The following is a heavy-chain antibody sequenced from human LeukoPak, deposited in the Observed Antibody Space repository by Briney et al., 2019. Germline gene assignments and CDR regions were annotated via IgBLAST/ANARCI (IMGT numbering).Heavy chain of an antibody. J-gene: IGHJ4*02. CDR1: GYTLTELS. CDR3: ATAAHQRIAAPDY. Sequence: SVKVSCKVSGYTLTELSMHWVRQAPGKGLEWMGGFDPEDGETIYAQKFQGRVTMTEDTSTDTAYMELSSLRSEDTAVYYCATAAHQRIAAPDYWGQGTLVTVSS. D-gene: IGHD6-6*01. V-gene: IGHV1-24*01. CDR2: FDPEDGET.